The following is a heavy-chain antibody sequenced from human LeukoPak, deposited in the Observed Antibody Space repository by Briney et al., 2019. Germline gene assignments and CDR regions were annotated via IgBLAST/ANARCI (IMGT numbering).Heavy chain of an antibody. J-gene: IGHJ6*03. V-gene: IGHV1-2*02. D-gene: IGHD3-10*01. Sequence: ASVKVSCKTSGYTFTGYYMHWVRQAPGQGLEWMGWINPNSGGTNYAQKFQGRVTMTRDTSISTAYMHLSRLISADTAVYYCARTRGRSGSETYTRSSYFHMDVWGKGTPVTISS. CDR1: GYTFTGYY. CDR2: INPNSGGT. CDR3: ARTRGRSGSETYTRSSYFHMDV.